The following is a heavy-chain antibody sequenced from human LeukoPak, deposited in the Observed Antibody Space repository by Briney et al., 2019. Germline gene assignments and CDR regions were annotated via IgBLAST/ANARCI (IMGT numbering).Heavy chain of an antibody. Sequence: ASVKVSCKASGYTFTSYGISWVRQAPGQGLEWMGWISAYNGNTNYAQKLQGRVTMTTDTSASTAYMELRSLRSDDTAVYYCARGSEITMVRGVIIKFGSNWFDPWGQGTLVTVSS. V-gene: IGHV1-18*01. CDR3: ARGSEITMVRGVIIKFGSNWFDP. J-gene: IGHJ5*02. CDR1: GYTFTSYG. D-gene: IGHD3-10*01. CDR2: ISAYNGNT.